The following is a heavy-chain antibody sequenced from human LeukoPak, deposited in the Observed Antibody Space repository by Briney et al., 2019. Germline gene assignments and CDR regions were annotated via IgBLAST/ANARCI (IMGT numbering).Heavy chain of an antibody. CDR2: IIPIFGTA. Sequence: ASVKVSCKASGGTFSSYAISWVRQAPRQGLEWMGRIIPIFGTANYAQKFQGRVTITTDESTSTAYMELSSLRSEDTAVYYCAREEAYYYDSSGDFDYWGQGTLVTVSS. D-gene: IGHD3-22*01. J-gene: IGHJ4*02. V-gene: IGHV1-69*05. CDR3: AREEAYYYDSSGDFDY. CDR1: GGTFSSYA.